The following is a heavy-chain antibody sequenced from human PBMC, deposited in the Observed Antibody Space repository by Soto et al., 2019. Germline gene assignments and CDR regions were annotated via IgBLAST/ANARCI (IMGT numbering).Heavy chain of an antibody. Sequence: PSETLSLTCTVSGGSISSYYWSWIRQPPGKGLEWIGYTYYSGSTNYNPSLKSRVTISVDTSKNQFSLKLSSVTAADTAVYYCARVPLYSSGWEDYYYMDVWGKGTTVTVSS. CDR2: TYYSGST. D-gene: IGHD6-19*01. CDR1: GGSISSYY. V-gene: IGHV4-59*01. CDR3: ARVPLYSSGWEDYYYMDV. J-gene: IGHJ6*03.